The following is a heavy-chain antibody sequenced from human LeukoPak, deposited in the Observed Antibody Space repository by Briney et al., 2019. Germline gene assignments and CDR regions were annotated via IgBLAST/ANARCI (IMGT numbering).Heavy chain of an antibody. CDR1: GFTFSSYG. J-gene: IGHJ2*01. D-gene: IGHD6-19*01. CDR2: IWYDGSNK. Sequence: GGSLRLSCAASGFTFSSYGMHWVRQAPGKGLEWVAVIWYDGSNKYYADSVKGRFTISRDNSKNTLYLQMNSLRAEDTAVYYCARPLSVAGSWYFDLWSRGTLVTVSS. V-gene: IGHV3-33*01. CDR3: ARPLSVAGSWYFDL.